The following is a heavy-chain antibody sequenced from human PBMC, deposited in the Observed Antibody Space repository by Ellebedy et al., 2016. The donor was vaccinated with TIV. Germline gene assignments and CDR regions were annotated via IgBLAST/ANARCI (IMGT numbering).Heavy chain of an antibody. J-gene: IGHJ4*02. D-gene: IGHD3-10*01. CDR3: ARDRAVLRGIIISSPFDY. CDR2: ISAYTGNT. Sequence: ASVKVSCKASGYIFTSYGISWVRQAPGQGLEWMGWISAYTGNTNYAQKLQGRVTMTTDTSTSTAYMELRSLRSDDTAVYYCARDRAVLRGIIISSPFDYWGQGTLVTVSS. V-gene: IGHV1-18*01. CDR1: GYIFTSYG.